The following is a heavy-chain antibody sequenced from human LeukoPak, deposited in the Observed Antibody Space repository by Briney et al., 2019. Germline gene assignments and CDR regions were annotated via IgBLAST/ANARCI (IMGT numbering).Heavy chain of an antibody. V-gene: IGHV3-30*18. Sequence: GGSLRLSCAASGFTFSSYGMHWVRQAPGKGLEWVAVIPYDGSNKYYADSVKGRFTISRDNSKNTLYLQMNSLRAEDTAVYYCAKETRYDILTGYYPDYWGQGTLVTVSS. J-gene: IGHJ4*02. CDR1: GFTFSSYG. CDR2: IPYDGSNK. CDR3: AKETRYDILTGYYPDY. D-gene: IGHD3-9*01.